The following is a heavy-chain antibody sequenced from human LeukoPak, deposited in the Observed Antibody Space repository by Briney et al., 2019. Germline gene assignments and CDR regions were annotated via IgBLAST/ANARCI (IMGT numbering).Heavy chain of an antibody. J-gene: IGHJ5*02. CDR2: IYYSGNT. CDR3: ARREGQFDP. CDR1: GGSFSGYY. Sequence: SETLSLTCAVYGGSFSGYYWSRIRQPPGKGLEWIGNIYYSGNTYYNPSLKRRVTISVDTSKNQFSLKLSSVTAADTAVYYCARREGQFDPWGQGTLVTVSS. V-gene: IGHV4-34*01. D-gene: IGHD1-26*01.